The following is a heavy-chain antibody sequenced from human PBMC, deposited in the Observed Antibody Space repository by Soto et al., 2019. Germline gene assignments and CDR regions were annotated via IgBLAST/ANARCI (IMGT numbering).Heavy chain of an antibody. CDR1: GLTFKNYW. CDR3: ARELVLGLKSAFDM. D-gene: IGHD2-15*01. CDR2: IKGDGSEK. J-gene: IGHJ3*02. V-gene: IGHV3-7*04. Sequence: EVQLLEAGGGLVQPGGSLRLSCAASGLTFKNYWMSWVRQAPGKGLEWVANIKGDGSEKSYGHSVKGRFTISRDNAKNSLYLHMNSLRDEDTAVYFCARELVLGLKSAFDMWGQGTLVTVSS.